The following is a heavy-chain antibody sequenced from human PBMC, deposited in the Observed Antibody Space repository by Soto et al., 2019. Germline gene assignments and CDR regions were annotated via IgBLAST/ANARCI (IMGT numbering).Heavy chain of an antibody. J-gene: IGHJ6*02. V-gene: IGHV3-30*03. CDR2: ISFDGGKK. CDR1: VLTFSAYD. CDR3: ARGDSYYVMDV. Sequence: GGSLRLSCAASVLTFSAYDIHWVRQAPGKGLEWVAGISFDGGKKYYADSVKGRFTISRDNSKNSLYLQMNSLTTEDTALYYCARGDSYYVMDVWGQGTTVTVSS.